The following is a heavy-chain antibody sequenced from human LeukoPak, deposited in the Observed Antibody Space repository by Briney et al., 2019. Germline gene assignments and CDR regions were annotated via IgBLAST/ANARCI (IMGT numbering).Heavy chain of an antibody. J-gene: IGHJ3*01. Sequence: GESLKISCKGSGYSFTYYWIGWVRPMPGKGLEWMGIIYPGDSDIRYSRSFQGQVTISPDQSISTPSLHWSSLKASDTAMYYCARPGSASRRGAFDLCGQATMVTVAS. V-gene: IGHV5-51*01. CDR3: ARPGSASRRGAFDL. CDR1: GYSFTYYW. CDR2: IYPGDSDI. D-gene: IGHD2-2*01.